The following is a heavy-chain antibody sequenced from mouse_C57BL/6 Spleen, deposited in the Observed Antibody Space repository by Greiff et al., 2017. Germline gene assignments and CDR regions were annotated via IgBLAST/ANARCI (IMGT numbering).Heavy chain of an antibody. CDR3: ARDCAMDY. J-gene: IGHJ4*01. Sequence: VQLQQSGAELVKPGASVKISCKASGYTFSSYWMHWVKQRPGQGLEWIGQIYPGDGDTNYNGKFKGKATLTVDKSSSTAYMQLSSLTSEDSAVYFCARDCAMDYWGQGTSVTVSS. CDR1: GYTFSSYW. CDR2: IYPGDGDT. V-gene: IGHV1-80*01.